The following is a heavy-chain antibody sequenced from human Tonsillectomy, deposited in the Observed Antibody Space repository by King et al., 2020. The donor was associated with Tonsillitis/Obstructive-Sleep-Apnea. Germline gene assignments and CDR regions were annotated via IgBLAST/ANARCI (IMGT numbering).Heavy chain of an antibody. CDR2: ISAYNGNT. CDR1: GYTFTRYG. D-gene: IGHD3-3*01. CDR3: ASSTIFGVVIYYMDV. J-gene: IGHJ6*03. V-gene: IGHV1-18*01. Sequence: QLVQSGAEVKKPGASVKVSCKASGYTFTRYGISWVRQAPGQGLEWMGWISAYNGNTNYAQKLQGRFTMTTDTSTSTAYMELRSLRSDDTAVYYCASSTIFGVVIYYMDVWGKGTTVTVSS.